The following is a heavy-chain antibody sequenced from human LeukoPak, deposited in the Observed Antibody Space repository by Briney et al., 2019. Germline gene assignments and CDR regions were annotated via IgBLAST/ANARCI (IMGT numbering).Heavy chain of an antibody. CDR2: IKSKTDGGTT. CDR3: TTDLRGETQFDY. V-gene: IGHV3-15*01. CDR1: GFTFSNAW. Sequence: GGSLRLSCAASGFTFSNAWMSWVRQAPGKGLEWVGRIKSKTDGGTTDYAAPVKGRFTISRDDSKNTLYLQINSLKTEDTAVYYCTTDLRGETQFDYWGQGTLVTVSS. D-gene: IGHD3-10*01. J-gene: IGHJ4*02.